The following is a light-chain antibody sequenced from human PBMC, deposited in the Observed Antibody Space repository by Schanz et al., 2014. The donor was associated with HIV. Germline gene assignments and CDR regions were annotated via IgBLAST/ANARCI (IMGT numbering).Light chain of an antibody. V-gene: IGLV1-40*01. CDR3: AVWDDSLNAWV. CDR1: TSNIGANYD. J-gene: IGLJ3*02. Sequence: QSVLTQPPSVSGAPGQGVTISCTGSTSNIGANYDVHWYQQLPGTAPKLLIYGNSNRPSGVPDRFSGSKSGTSASLAISGLQSEDEADYYCAVWDDSLNAWVFGGGTKLTVL. CDR2: GNS.